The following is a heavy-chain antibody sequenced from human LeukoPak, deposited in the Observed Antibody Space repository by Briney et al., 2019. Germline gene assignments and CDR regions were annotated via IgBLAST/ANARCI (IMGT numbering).Heavy chain of an antibody. CDR2: IWYDASNA. Sequence: GGSLRLSCAASGFTFRSHGMHWARQAPGKGLEWVALIWYDASNAYYADSVKGRFTISRDNSKDTLYLQMNSLRAEDTAVYYCARTYGTFGELNIWGQGTMVIVSS. D-gene: IGHD3-10*01. V-gene: IGHV3-33*01. CDR1: GFTFRSHG. J-gene: IGHJ3*02. CDR3: ARTYGTFGELNI.